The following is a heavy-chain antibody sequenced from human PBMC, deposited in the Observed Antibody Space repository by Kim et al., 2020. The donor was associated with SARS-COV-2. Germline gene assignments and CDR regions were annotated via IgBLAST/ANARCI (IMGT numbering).Heavy chain of an antibody. Sequence: YYNPSLKSRVTISVDTSKNQFSLKLSSVTAADTAVYYCARDQGSSWSVDYWGQGTLVTVSS. V-gene: IGHV4-31*02. D-gene: IGHD6-13*01. J-gene: IGHJ4*02. CDR3: ARDQGSSWSVDY.